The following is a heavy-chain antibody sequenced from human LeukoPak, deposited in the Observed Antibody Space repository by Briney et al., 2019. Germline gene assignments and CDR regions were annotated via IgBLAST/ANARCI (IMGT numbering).Heavy chain of an antibody. CDR3: AKAPYITYSDY. CDR2: ISGSGGST. D-gene: IGHD3-10*01. CDR1: GFIFSSYS. Sequence: PGGSLRLSCAASGFIFSSYSMNWVRQAPGKGLEWVSAISGSGGSTYYADSVKGRFTISRDNSKNTLYLQMNSLRAEDTAVYYCAKAPYITYSDYWGQGTLVTVSS. J-gene: IGHJ4*02. V-gene: IGHV3-23*01.